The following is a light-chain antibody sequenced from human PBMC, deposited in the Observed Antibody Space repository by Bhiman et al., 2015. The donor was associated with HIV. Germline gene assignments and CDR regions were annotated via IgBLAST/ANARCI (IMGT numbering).Light chain of an antibody. CDR2: QDN. J-gene: IGLJ2*01. V-gene: IGLV3-1*01. CDR1: KLGDKY. CDR3: QAWDSSTKI. Sequence: SYELTQPPSVSVSPGQTASITCSGDKLGDKYVCWYQQKPGQSPVLVMYQDNKRPSGIPERFSGSNSGNTATLTVSGTQTMDEADYYCQAWDSSTKIFGGGTKLTVL.